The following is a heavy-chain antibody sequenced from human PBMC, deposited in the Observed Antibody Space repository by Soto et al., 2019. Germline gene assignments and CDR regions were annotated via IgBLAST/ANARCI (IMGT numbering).Heavy chain of an antibody. CDR1: GVSISGSNW. D-gene: IGHD1-26*01. CDR2: IFHSGST. Sequence: QVQLQESGPGLVKPSGTLSLTCAVSGVSISGSNWWTWVRQPPGKGLEWIADIFHSGSTNHNPSLKSRVTILIDKSKNQFSLKLNSVTAADTAVYYCARGDEGDGGWGMDVWGQGTKVTVSS. CDR3: ARGDEGDGGWGMDV. J-gene: IGHJ6*02. V-gene: IGHV4-4*02.